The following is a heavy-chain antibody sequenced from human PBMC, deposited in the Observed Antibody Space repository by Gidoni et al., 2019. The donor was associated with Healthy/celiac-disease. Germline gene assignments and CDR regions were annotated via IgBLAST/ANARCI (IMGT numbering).Heavy chain of an antibody. Sequence: EVQLVESGGGLVQPGGSLRLSCAASGFTFSSYWMSWVRQAPGKGLEWVANIKQDGSEKYYVDSVKGRFTISRDNAKNSLYLQMNSLRAEDTAVYYCARSGPGIAAAGEKNYYFDYWGQGTLVTVSS. CDR3: ARSGPGIAAAGEKNYYFDY. CDR2: IKQDGSEK. J-gene: IGHJ4*02. V-gene: IGHV3-7*03. D-gene: IGHD6-13*01. CDR1: GFTFSSYW.